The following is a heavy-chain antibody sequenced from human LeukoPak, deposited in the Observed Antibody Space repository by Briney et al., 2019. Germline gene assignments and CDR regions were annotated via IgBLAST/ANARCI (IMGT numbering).Heavy chain of an antibody. J-gene: IGHJ5*02. CDR3: GRGRIAARPGYWFDP. CDR2: IYYSGST. Sequence: SETLSLTCTVSGGSISSYYWSWIRQPPGKGLEWIGYIYYSGSTNYNPSLKSRVTISVDTSKNQFSLKLSSVTAADTAVYYCGRGRIAARPGYWFDPWGQGTLVTVSS. CDR1: GGSISSYY. V-gene: IGHV4-59*01. D-gene: IGHD6-6*01.